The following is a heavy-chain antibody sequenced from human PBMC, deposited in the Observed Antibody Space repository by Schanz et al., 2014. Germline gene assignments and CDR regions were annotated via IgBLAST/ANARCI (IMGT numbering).Heavy chain of an antibody. CDR1: GFTFSVYW. CDR2: ISGDGTTT. D-gene: IGHD1-7*01. Sequence: VQLVESGGGVVQRGGSLRLSCAASGFTFSVYWMHWVRQPPGKGLVSVSRISGDGTTTSYADSVKGRFTISRDNAKSPLYLQMNTLRAEDTAVYYCAKGRMTATNFFDSWGQGTLVTVSS. CDR3: AKGRMTATNFFDS. J-gene: IGHJ4*02. V-gene: IGHV3-74*02.